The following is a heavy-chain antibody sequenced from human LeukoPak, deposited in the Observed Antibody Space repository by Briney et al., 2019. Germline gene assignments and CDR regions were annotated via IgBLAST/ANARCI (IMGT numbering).Heavy chain of an antibody. D-gene: IGHD3-3*02. Sequence: LRLSCAASGFTVSSNYMSWIRQHPGKGLEWIGYINYSGSAFYNPSLKSRVTISVDTSKNQFSLKLNSVSAADTAVYYCAREHSGHWFDPWGQGTLVTVSS. V-gene: IGHV4-31*02. J-gene: IGHJ5*02. CDR1: GFTVSSNY. CDR2: INYSGSA. CDR3: AREHSGHWFDP.